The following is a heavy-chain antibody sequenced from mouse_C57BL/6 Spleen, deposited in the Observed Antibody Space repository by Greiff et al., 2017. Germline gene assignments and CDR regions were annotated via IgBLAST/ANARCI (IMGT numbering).Heavy chain of an antibody. Sequence: QVQLQQPGAELVRPGSSVKLSCKASGYTFTSYWMDWVKQRPGQGLEWIGNIYPSDSETHYNQKFKDKATLTVDKSSSTAYMQLSSLTSEDSAVYYCARGDDEVDYWGQGTTLTVSS. V-gene: IGHV1-61*01. CDR1: GYTFTSYW. CDR2: IYPSDSET. D-gene: IGHD2-12*01. CDR3: ARGDDEVDY. J-gene: IGHJ2*01.